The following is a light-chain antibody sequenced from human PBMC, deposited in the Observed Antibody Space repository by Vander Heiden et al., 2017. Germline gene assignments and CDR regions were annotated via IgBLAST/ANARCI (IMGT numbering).Light chain of an antibody. J-gene: IGLJ3*02. Sequence: QSVLIQPPSASGTPGQRVTISCSGSNSNIGSNTVSWYLQLPGTAPKLLVYANNQRPSGVPDRFSVSKSGTSASLAISGLQSEDEADYYCATWDDGLSAWVFGGGTKVTVL. CDR2: ANN. V-gene: IGLV1-44*01. CDR3: ATWDDGLSAWV. CDR1: NSNIGSNT.